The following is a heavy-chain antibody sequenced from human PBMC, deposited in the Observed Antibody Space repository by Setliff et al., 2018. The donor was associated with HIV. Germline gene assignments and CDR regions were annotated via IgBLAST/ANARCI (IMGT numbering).Heavy chain of an antibody. V-gene: IGHV3-66*01. CDR1: GFTVSSNY. J-gene: IGHJ3*02. D-gene: IGHD2-8*01. Sequence: PGGSLRLSCAASGFTVSSNYMSWVRQAPGKGLEWVSIIYSGSSTSYYADSVKGRFTISRDSSKNTLYLQMNSLRAEDTAVYYCARGTYCTDGVCIKGALDIRGQGTMVTRLL. CDR2: IYSGSSTS. CDR3: ARGTYCTDGVCIKGALDI.